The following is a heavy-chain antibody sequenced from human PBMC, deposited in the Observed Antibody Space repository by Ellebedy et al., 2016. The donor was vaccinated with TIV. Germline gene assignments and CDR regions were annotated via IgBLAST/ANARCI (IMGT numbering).Heavy chain of an antibody. CDR1: GGSFSAYY. V-gene: IGHV4-34*01. D-gene: IGHD3-3*01. CDR3: ARATTLSEFGVAGEFDY. CDR2: ISDSGST. J-gene: IGHJ4*02. Sequence: SETLSLTCAVYGGSFSAYYWIWIRQPPGKGLEWIGEISDSGSTNYNPSLKSRVTISLDTSKNQFSLKLSSVTAADTAVYYCARATTLSEFGVAGEFDYWGQGTLVTASS.